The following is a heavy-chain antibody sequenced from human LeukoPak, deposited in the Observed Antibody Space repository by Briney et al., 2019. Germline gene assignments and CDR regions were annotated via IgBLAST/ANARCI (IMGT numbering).Heavy chain of an antibody. V-gene: IGHV3-23*01. J-gene: IGHJ4*02. Sequence: GGSLRLSCAASGFTFSSHAMTWVRQAPGQGLEWVSSISETSSHTFYAGSVKGRFTISRDNSKNTLYLQMNSLRAEDTALYYCAKSKTGTGAFDYWGQGTMVTVSS. CDR3: AKSKTGTGAFDY. CDR2: ISETSSHT. CDR1: GFTFSSHA.